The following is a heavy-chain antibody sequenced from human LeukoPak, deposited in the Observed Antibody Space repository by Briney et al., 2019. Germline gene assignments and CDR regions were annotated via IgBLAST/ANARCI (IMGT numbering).Heavy chain of an antibody. CDR2: IWYDGSNK. V-gene: IGHV3-33*01. CDR3: ARLTGYYYYGIDV. D-gene: IGHD3-10*01. J-gene: IGHJ6*02. CDR1: GFTFSSYS. Sequence: GRSLRLSCAASGFTFSSYSMHWVRQAPGKGLEWVALIWYDGSNKYYADSVKGRFTISRDNAKNSLYLQMNSLRAEDTAVYYCARLTGYYYYGIDVWGQGTTVTVSS.